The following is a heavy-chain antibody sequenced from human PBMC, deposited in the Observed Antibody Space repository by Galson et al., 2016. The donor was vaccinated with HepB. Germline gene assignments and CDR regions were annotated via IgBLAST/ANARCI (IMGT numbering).Heavy chain of an antibody. Sequence: SLRLSCAGSGFTFSTYWMNWVRQAPGKGLEWVSCIRNDSSFTSYADSVKGRFTVSRDNAKNTLYLAMNSLRVEDTAVHYCSRSAYFDPWGQGALVTVSS. V-gene: IGHV3-74*01. CDR2: IRNDSSFT. CDR1: GFTFSTYW. CDR3: SRSAYFDP. J-gene: IGHJ5*02.